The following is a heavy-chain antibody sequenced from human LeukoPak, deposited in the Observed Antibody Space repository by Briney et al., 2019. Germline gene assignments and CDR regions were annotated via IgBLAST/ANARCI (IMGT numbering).Heavy chain of an antibody. J-gene: IGHJ4*02. CDR3: ARAPSSGSYGGFDY. V-gene: IGHV1-69*01. Sequence: ASVKVSCKASGGTFSSYAISWVRQAPGQGLEWMGGIIPIFGTANYAQKFQGRVTITADESTSTAYMELSSLRSEDTAVYYCARAPSSGSYGGFDYWGQGTLVTVSS. D-gene: IGHD1-26*01. CDR2: IIPIFGTA. CDR1: GGTFSSYA.